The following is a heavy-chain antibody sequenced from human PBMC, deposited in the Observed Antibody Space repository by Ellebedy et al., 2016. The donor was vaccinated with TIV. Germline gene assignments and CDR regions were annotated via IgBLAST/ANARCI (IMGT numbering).Heavy chain of an antibody. D-gene: IGHD1-1*01. CDR2: IDEDRT. J-gene: IGHJ4*02. CDR1: GLSVSATY. CDR3: VSANWND. Sequence: GESLKISXAATGLSVSATYITWIRQAPGKGLEWVSVIDEDRTNYADSVRGRFTISRDNCKNMVYLQMSSLRSEDTAVYYCVSANWNDWGRGTLVTVSS. V-gene: IGHV3-53*01.